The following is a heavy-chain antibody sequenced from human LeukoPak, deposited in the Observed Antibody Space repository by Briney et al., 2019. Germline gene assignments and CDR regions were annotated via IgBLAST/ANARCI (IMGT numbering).Heavy chain of an antibody. Sequence: PGGSLRLSCAASGFTFRSYSMNWVRQAPGKGLEWVSSIGGSSTSIYYADSVKGRFTISRDNAKNSLYLQMNRLRAEDTAVYFCARKAEEAFDYWGQGTLVTVSS. V-gene: IGHV3-21*01. CDR3: ARKAEEAFDY. CDR1: GFTFRSYS. CDR2: IGGSSTSI. J-gene: IGHJ4*02.